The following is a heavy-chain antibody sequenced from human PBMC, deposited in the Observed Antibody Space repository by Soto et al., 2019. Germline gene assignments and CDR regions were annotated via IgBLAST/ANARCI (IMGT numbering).Heavy chain of an antibody. CDR1: GFSLTTSGVG. V-gene: IGHV2-5*02. J-gene: IGHJ4*02. CDR2: IYWDDDK. Sequence: QITLNESGPTQVKPRQTLTLTCTFSGFSLTTSGVGVGWIRQSPGKAPEWLAFIYWDDDKRYSPSLKSRLTITKDASKNQVVLTMADLDPADTASYCCAHRVLRTVFRLVTTTAIYFDFWGQGTPVAVSS. CDR3: AHRVLRTVFRLVTTTAIYFDF. D-gene: IGHD3-3*01.